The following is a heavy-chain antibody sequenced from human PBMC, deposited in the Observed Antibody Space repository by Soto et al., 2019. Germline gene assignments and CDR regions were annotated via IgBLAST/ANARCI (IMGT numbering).Heavy chain of an antibody. CDR2: ISAYNGNT. Sequence: ASVKVSCKASGYTFTSYGISWVGQSPGQGLEWMGWISAYNGNTNYAQKLQGRVTMTTDTSTSTAYMELRSLRSDDTAVYYCARDLGSITMIVVVPNFDYWGQGTLVTVSS. CDR3: ARDLGSITMIVVVPNFDY. V-gene: IGHV1-18*04. CDR1: GYTFTSYG. D-gene: IGHD3-22*01. J-gene: IGHJ4*02.